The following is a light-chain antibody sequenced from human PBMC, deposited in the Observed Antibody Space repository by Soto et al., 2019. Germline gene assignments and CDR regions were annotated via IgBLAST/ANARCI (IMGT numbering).Light chain of an antibody. CDR2: KAS. CDR1: QRVSIW. V-gene: IGKV1-5*03. Sequence: DIQMTQSPSTLSASVGDRVTITCRASQRVSIWLAWYQQKPGKAPKVLSYKASTLESGIPSRFSRNGSGTEFTLTISSLQPEDSATYYCQQYNAYWTFGQGTKVEI. J-gene: IGKJ1*01. CDR3: QQYNAYWT.